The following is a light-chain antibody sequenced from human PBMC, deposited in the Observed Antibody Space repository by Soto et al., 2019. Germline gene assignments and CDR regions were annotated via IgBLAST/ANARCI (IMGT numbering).Light chain of an antibody. J-gene: IGLJ1*01. CDR1: SSDVGGYNY. V-gene: IGLV2-14*01. CDR3: QSYDSSLSGSV. CDR2: EVS. Sequence: QSALTQPASVSGSPGQSITISCTGTSSDVGGYNYVSWYQQHPGRAPKLVIYEVSNRPSGVSNRFSGSKSGNTASLTISGLQAEDEADYYCQSYDSSLSGSVFGTGTKVTVL.